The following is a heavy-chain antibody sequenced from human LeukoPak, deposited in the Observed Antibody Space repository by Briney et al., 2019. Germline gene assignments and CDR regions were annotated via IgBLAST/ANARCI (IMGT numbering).Heavy chain of an antibody. D-gene: IGHD6-19*01. V-gene: IGHV3-7*01. J-gene: IGHJ4*02. CDR3: ARDNGGYSSGFFDY. CDR1: GFTFSSYW. CDR2: IKQDGSEK. Sequence: QPGGSLRLSCAASGFTFSSYWMSWVRQAPGEGLEWVANIKQDGSEKYYVDSVKGRFTIPRDNAKNSLYLQMNSLRAEDTAVYYCARDNGGYSSGFFDYWGQGTLVTVSS.